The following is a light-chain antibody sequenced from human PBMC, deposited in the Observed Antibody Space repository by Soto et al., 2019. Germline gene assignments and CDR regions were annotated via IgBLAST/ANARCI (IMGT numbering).Light chain of an antibody. CDR3: QQSYTDLSIT. J-gene: IGKJ5*01. CDR2: AAS. V-gene: IGKV1-39*01. CDR1: ESINRH. Sequence: DIQMTQSPSSLSASVGDRVTITCRASESINRHLNWYQQQPGKAPKLLIYAASSLQNGVPSRFRGGGSGTDFTLIITSLQPEDFATYYCQQSYTDLSITFGQGTRLEIK.